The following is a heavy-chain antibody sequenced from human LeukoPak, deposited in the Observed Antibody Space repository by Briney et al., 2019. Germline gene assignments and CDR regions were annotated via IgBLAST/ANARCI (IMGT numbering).Heavy chain of an antibody. CDR1: GDSISSSKYY. CDR3: ASGLAVGGVPDC. D-gene: IGHD2-8*02. J-gene: IGHJ4*02. Sequence: SETLSLTCSVSGDSISSSKYYWGWVRQPPGKGLESIGGFYYSGNTYHPPSLKSRVTVSVDTAKSQFSLKMTSVTAADTAVYYCASGLAVGGVPDCWGQGTRVIVSS. V-gene: IGHV4-39*01. CDR2: FYYSGNT.